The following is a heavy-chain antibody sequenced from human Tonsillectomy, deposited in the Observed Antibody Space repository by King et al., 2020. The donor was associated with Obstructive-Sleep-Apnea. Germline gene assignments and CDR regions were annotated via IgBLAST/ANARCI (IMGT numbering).Heavy chain of an antibody. J-gene: IGHJ6*02. CDR1: GGTFSSYG. D-gene: IGHD3-3*01. V-gene: IGHV1-69*17. CDR2: IIPFVGVS. Sequence: QEQLVQSGAEVKKPGSSVKVSCKASGGTFSSYGISWVRQAPGQGLEWLGGIIPFVGVSNYLQKFQGRVTITADKSTSTDYMELSSLRSEDTAVYYCARGALEGRPQNNYGMDVWGQGTTVTVSS. CDR3: ARGALEGRPQNNYGMDV.